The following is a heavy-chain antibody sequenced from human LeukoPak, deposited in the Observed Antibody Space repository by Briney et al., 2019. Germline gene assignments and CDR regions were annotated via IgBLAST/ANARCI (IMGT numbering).Heavy chain of an antibody. CDR1: GFTFSSYS. D-gene: IGHD3-10*02. J-gene: IGHJ6*04. CDR3: AELGITMIGGV. V-gene: IGHV3-48*01. Sequence: QTGGSLTLSCAASGFTFSSYSMNWVRQAPGKGLEWVSYISSSSSTIYYADSVKGRFTISRDNAKNSLYLQMNSLRAEDTAVYYCAELGITMIGGVWGKGTTVTISS. CDR2: ISSSSSTI.